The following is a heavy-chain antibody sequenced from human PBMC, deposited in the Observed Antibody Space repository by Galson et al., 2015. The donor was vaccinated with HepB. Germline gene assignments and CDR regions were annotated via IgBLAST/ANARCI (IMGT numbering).Heavy chain of an antibody. J-gene: IGHJ6*04. CDR1: GFSFSDYY. V-gene: IGHV3-72*01. D-gene: IGHD1-26*01. Sequence: SLRLSCAASGFSFSDYYMSWIRQAPGMGLEWVGRVRNKASSHTTEYAASVRGRFTISRDDLKNSVYLQMNSLKTEDTALYYCARGGVWGKGTTVTVSS. CDR3: ARGGV. CDR2: VRNKASSHTT.